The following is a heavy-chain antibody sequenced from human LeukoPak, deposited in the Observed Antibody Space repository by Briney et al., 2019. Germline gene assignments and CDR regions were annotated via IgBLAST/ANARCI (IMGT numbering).Heavy chain of an antibody. CDR3: AKGEVNYYYYMDV. CDR2: ISGTGGST. V-gene: IGHV3-23*01. CDR1: GFTFSTYA. D-gene: IGHD1-26*01. J-gene: IGHJ6*03. Sequence: GGSLRLSCAASGFTFSTYAMTWVRQAPGKGLEWVSLISGTGGSTYYADSVKGRFTISRDNSKNTLYLQMNSLRAEDTAVYYCAKGEVNYYYYMDVWGKGTTVTISS.